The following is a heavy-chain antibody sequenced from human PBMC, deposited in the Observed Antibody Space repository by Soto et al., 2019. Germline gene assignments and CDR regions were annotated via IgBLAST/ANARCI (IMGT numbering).Heavy chain of an antibody. CDR1: GLTFSDGY. CDR2: ISSSGSSI. D-gene: IGHD3-22*01. Sequence: GSLRLSCAASGLTFSDGYMTWIRQAPGKGLEWVSYISSSGSSINYAGSVKGRFTISRDNAKNSLYLQMNSLRAEDTAVYYCARLLPYDSSGYVGFDYWGQGTLVTVSS. V-gene: IGHV3-11*01. CDR3: ARLLPYDSSGYVGFDY. J-gene: IGHJ4*02.